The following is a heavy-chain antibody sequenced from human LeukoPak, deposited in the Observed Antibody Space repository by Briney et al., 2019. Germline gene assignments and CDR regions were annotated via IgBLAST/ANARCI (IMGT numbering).Heavy chain of an antibody. V-gene: IGHV3-53*01. CDR3: ARDDSSGYFDY. CDR2: IYSGGST. CDR1: GFTFRSYT. D-gene: IGHD3-22*01. Sequence: PGGSLRLSCAASGFTFRSYTIHWVRQAPGKGLEWVSVIYSGGSTYYADSVKGRFTISRDNSKNTLYLQMNSLRAEDTAVYYCARDDSSGYFDYWGQGTLVTVSS. J-gene: IGHJ4*02.